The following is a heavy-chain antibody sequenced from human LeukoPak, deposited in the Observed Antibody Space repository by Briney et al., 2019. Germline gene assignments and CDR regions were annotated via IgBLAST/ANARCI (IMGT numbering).Heavy chain of an antibody. CDR2: IRPDGSKK. CDR3: ARFGMTGTLDV. D-gene: IGHD1/OR15-1a*01. Sequence: GGSLRLSCAASGFTFSSYWMSWVRQAPGKGLEWVANIRPDGSKKYYVDSLKGRFTISRDNAKNTLYLQVNSLRAEDTAVYSCARFGMTGTLDVWGEGTTVTVSS. CDR1: GFTFSSYW. V-gene: IGHV3-7*01. J-gene: IGHJ6*04.